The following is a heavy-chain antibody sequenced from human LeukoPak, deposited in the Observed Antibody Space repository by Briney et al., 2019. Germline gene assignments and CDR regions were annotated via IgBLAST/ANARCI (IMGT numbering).Heavy chain of an antibody. CDR1: GGSISSYY. CDR2: IYYSGST. Sequence: SETLSLTCTVSGGSISSYYWSWIRQPPGKGLEWIGYIYYSGSTNYNPSLKSRVTISVDTSKNQFSLRLSSVTAADTAVYYCARVVVGSSHSDYWGQGTLVTVSS. J-gene: IGHJ4*02. V-gene: IGHV4-59*08. D-gene: IGHD2-21*01. CDR3: ARVVVGSSHSDY.